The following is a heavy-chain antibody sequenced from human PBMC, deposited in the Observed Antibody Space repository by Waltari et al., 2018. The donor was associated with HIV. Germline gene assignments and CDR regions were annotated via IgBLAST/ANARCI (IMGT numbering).Heavy chain of an antibody. D-gene: IGHD3-9*01. V-gene: IGHV1-8*01. CDR1: GYTFTSYD. CDR3: ARGIPAVRYETLTGQDY. Sequence: QVQLVQPGAAVKTPGASVKVSCKASGYTFTSYDLNWVRPAHGQGLDWKGWMNPKSGSTGYAQKSQGIFTMTMNTSITTAYMELSSLRSEDTAVYFCARGIPAVRYETLTGQDYWGQGTLLTVSS. CDR2: MNPKSGST. J-gene: IGHJ4*02.